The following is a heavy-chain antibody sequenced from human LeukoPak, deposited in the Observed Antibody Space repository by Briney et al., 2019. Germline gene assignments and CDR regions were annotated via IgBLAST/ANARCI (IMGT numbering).Heavy chain of an antibody. V-gene: IGHV3-33*01. D-gene: IGHD6-6*01. CDR1: GFTFSSYG. J-gene: IGHJ4*02. Sequence: GGSLRLSCAASGFTFSSYGMHWVRQAPGKGLEWVAVIWYDGSNKYYADSVKGRFTISRDNSKNTLYLQMNSLRAEDTAVYYCARDLPLYSSSSTGFDYWGQGTLVTVSS. CDR3: ARDLPLYSSSSTGFDY. CDR2: IWYDGSNK.